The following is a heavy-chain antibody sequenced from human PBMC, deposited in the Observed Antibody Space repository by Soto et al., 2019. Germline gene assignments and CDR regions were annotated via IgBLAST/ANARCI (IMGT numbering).Heavy chain of an antibody. CDR1: GFTFGTYS. Sequence: EVQLLESGGGLGQPGGSLKISCAASGFTFGTYSMTWLRQAPGKGLEWVSTISGSGGSTYYIDSVQGRFTISRDNSKNTLYLQMNSLRGEDTAVYYCAKDWTSIWGQGTMVTVSS. CDR2: ISGSGGST. CDR3: AKDWTSI. V-gene: IGHV3-23*01. D-gene: IGHD1-1*01. J-gene: IGHJ3*02.